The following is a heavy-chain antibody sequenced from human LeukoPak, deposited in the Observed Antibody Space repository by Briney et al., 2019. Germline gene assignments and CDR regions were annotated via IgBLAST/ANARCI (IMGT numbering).Heavy chain of an antibody. V-gene: IGHV1-24*01. D-gene: IGHD3-10*01. J-gene: IGHJ4*02. Sequence: ASVKVSCKASGYTFTSYGISWVRQAPGKGLEWMGGFDPEDGESIYAQKFQGRVTMTEDTSTDTAYMELSSLRSEDTAVYYCATGHYGSGGTFDYWGQGTLVTVSS. CDR2: FDPEDGES. CDR3: ATGHYGSGGTFDY. CDR1: GYTFTSYG.